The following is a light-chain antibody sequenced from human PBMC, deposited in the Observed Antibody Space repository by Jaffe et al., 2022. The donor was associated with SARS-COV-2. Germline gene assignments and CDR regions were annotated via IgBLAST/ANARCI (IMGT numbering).Light chain of an antibody. V-gene: IGKV1-6*01. CDR1: QDIRND. J-gene: IGKJ3*01. Sequence: AIQMTQSPSSLSASVGDRVTITCRASQDIRNDLVWYLQEPGKAPKLLIYAASTLQSGVPSRFSGSGSGTDFTLTISNLQPEDFATYYCLQDYNYPLLFGPGTTVDI. CDR3: LQDYNYPLL. CDR2: AAS.